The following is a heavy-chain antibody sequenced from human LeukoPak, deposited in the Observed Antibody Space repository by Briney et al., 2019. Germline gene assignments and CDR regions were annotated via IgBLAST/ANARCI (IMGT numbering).Heavy chain of an antibody. CDR3: TSRLDDHGSFDY. V-gene: IGHV4-4*02. D-gene: IGHD4-17*01. CDR2: IFHSGST. CDR1: GGPISSSNW. Sequence: SETLSLTCAVSGGPISSSNWWSWVRQPPGEGLEWIGEIFHSGSTTYNPSLKSRVTISVDKSKNQFSVKLRSVTAADAAVYFCTSRLDDHGSFDYWGQGTLVTVSS. J-gene: IGHJ4*02.